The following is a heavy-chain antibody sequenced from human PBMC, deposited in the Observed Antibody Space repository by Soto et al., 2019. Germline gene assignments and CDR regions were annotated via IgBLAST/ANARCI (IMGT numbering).Heavy chain of an antibody. CDR1: GFSLSTSGVG. CDR3: AHRREVTMVRAVITHYFDF. V-gene: IGHV2-5*02. D-gene: IGHD3-10*01. J-gene: IGHJ4*01. CDR2: IYWDDDK. Sequence: QITLKESGPTLVKPTQTLTLTCTFSGFSLSTSGVGVDWIRQPPGKALEWLALIYWDDDKRYSPSLKSRLTITKDTSKNQVVLTMTNMDPVDTATYYCAHRREVTMVRAVITHYFDFWGHGTLVTVSS.